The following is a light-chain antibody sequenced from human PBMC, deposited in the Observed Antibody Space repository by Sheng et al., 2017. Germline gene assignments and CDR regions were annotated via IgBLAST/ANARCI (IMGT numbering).Light chain of an antibody. CDR2: DAS. CDR1: QSVSTW. Sequence: DIQMTQSPSTLSASVGERVTITCRASQSVSTWLAWYQQKVGKAPKLLIYDASNLETGVPSRFSGSGSGKDFTFTISSLQPVDFATYYCQQFGYFPPTFGQGTRLEIK. CDR3: QQFGYFPPT. J-gene: IGKJ5*01. V-gene: IGKV1-33*01.